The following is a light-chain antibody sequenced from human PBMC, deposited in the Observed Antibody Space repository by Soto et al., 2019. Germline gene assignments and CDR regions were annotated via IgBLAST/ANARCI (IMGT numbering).Light chain of an antibody. V-gene: IGKV1-33*01. CDR2: DAS. J-gene: IGKJ4*01. CDR3: HQYDNYSSSFT. CDR1: QDISNY. Sequence: DIQMTQSPSSLSASVGDRVTITCRASQDISNYLNWYQQKPGKAPKLLIYDASNLETGVPSRFSGSGAGTYVTYSIITLPPKNTGTYAYHQYDNYSSSFTFGGGTKVEIK.